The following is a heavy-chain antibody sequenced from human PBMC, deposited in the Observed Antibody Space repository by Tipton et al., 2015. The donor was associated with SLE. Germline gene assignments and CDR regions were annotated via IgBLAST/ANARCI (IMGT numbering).Heavy chain of an antibody. J-gene: IGHJ2*01. CDR2: ISAYNGNT. CDR3: ARDGSGWYEDNYWYFDL. D-gene: IGHD6-19*01. V-gene: IGHV1-18*01. Sequence: QSGPEVKKPGASVKVSCKASGYTFTSYGISWVRQAPGQGLEWMGWISAYNGNTNYAQKLQGRVTVTTDTSTSTAYMELRSLRSDDTAVYYCARDGSGWYEDNYWYFDLWGRGTLVTVSS. CDR1: GYTFTSYG.